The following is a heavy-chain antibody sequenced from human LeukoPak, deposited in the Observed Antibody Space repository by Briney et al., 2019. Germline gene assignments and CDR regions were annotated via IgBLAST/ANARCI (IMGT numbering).Heavy chain of an antibody. CDR2: ITSTGTTI. J-gene: IGHJ4*02. CDR1: GFTFSSYE. D-gene: IGHD2-2*01. CDR3: ARDPGCSGTSCYWSFDY. V-gene: IGHV3-48*03. Sequence: GGSLRLSCVASGFTFSSYEMNWVRQAPGKGLEWVSYITSTGTTIYYADSVKGRFTISRDNPKNSLYLQMNSLRAEDTAVYYCARDPGCSGTSCYWSFDYWVRGTLVTVSS.